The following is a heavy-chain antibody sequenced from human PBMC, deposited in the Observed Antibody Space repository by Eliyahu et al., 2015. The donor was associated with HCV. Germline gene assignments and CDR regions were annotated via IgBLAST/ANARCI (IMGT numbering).Heavy chain of an antibody. D-gene: IGHD3-22*01. Sequence: QVQLVQSGAEVKKPGSSVKVSCKAXGGTFSSYAISWVRQAPGQGLGWMGGIIPIFGTANYAQKFQGRVTITADESTSTAYMELSSLRSEDTAVYYCAREPSYYYDSSGYYYGYYYGMDVWGQGTTVTVSS. J-gene: IGHJ6*02. V-gene: IGHV1-69*01. CDR2: IIPIFGTA. CDR3: AREPSYYYDSSGYYYGYYYGMDV. CDR1: GGTFSSYA.